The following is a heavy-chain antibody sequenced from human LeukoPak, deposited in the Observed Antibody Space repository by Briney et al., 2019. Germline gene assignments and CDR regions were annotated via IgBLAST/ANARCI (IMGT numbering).Heavy chain of an antibody. CDR1: GGSIRGYY. CDR2: IYISGST. Sequence: SETLSLTCTVSGGSIRGYYWSWIRQPAGKGLEWIGRIYISGSTNYNPSLKSRVTMSADTSKNQFSLRLSSVTAADTAVYYCAREGPCSTSCYYYYYGMDVWGQGTTVTVSS. D-gene: IGHD2-2*01. J-gene: IGHJ6*02. CDR3: AREGPCSTSCYYYYYGMDV. V-gene: IGHV4-4*07.